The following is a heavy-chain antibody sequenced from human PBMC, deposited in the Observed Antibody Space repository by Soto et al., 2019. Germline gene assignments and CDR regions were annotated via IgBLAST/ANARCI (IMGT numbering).Heavy chain of an antibody. D-gene: IGHD3-22*01. CDR1: GFTFSSYS. CDR3: ARDDYYDTSGYLALFDY. J-gene: IGHJ4*02. CDR2: ISSSSSTI. Sequence: GGSLRLSCAASGFTFSSYSMNWVRQAPGKGLEWVSYISSSSSTIYYADSVKGRFTISRDNAKNSLYLQMNSLRDEDTAVHYCARDDYYDTSGYLALFDYWGQGTLVTVSS. V-gene: IGHV3-48*02.